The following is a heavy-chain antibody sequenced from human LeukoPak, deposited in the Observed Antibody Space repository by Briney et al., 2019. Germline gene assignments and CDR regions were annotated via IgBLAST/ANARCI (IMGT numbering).Heavy chain of an antibody. Sequence: PGGSLRLSCAASGFTFSSYAMSWVRQAPGKGLEWVSAISGSGGSTYYADSVKGRFTISRDNSKNTLYLQMNSLRAEDTAVCYCAKDHGSWYVSELYFDYWGQGTLVTVSS. CDR3: AKDHGSWYVSELYFDY. CDR1: GFTFSSYA. J-gene: IGHJ4*02. D-gene: IGHD6-13*01. CDR2: ISGSGGST. V-gene: IGHV3-23*01.